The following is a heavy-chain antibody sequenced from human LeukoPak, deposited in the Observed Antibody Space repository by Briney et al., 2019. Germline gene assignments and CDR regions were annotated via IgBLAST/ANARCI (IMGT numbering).Heavy chain of an antibody. Sequence: GRSLRLSCAASGFTFRYYAMHWVRQAPGKGPEWVAVISNDGSIQYYTDSVKGRFTISRDDSKNRMYLQMNSLRVDDTALYYCARGPDPVVRGPRRAFDLWGQGTRVTVSS. CDR3: ARGPDPVVRGPRRAFDL. CDR1: GFTFRYYA. D-gene: IGHD3-10*01. V-gene: IGHV3-30-3*01. J-gene: IGHJ3*01. CDR2: ISNDGSIQ.